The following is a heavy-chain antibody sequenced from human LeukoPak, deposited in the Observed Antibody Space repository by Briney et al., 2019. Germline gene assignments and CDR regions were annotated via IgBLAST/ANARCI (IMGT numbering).Heavy chain of an antibody. CDR1: GFTFSRYW. J-gene: IGHJ4*02. Sequence: GGSLRLSCAASGFTFSRYWMHWVRQVPGKGLVWVSRVNPDGSSTTYADSVKCRFTSSRDNAKNTLYLQMNRLRAEDTAVYYCARGGSYGDYWGQGILVTVSS. V-gene: IGHV3-74*01. D-gene: IGHD3-16*01. CDR3: ARGGSYGDY. CDR2: VNPDGSST.